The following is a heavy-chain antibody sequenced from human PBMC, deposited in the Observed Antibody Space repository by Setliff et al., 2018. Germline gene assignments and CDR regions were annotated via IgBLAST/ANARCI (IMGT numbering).Heavy chain of an antibody. D-gene: IGHD2-2*01. Sequence: PSETLSLTCNVSGVSISSYYWSWIRRPPGKGLESIGYIQKSGSTNYNPSLMSRVTISVDTSKNQFSLILRSVTAADTAVYYCARGRMRGSCSGPSCTYDPFDIWGQGTPVTVSS. CDR3: ARGRMRGSCSGPSCTYDPFDI. J-gene: IGHJ3*02. V-gene: IGHV4-59*12. CDR2: IQKSGST. CDR1: GVSISSYY.